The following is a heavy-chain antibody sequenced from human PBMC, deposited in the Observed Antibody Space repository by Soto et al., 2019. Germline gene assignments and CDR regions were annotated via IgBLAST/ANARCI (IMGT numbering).Heavy chain of an antibody. CDR1: GFTFSSYS. Sequence: PGWSLRLSCAASGFTFSSYSMNWVRQAPGKGLEWVSTISGSTGNTYYADSVKGRFTISRDNSKNTLYLQMNSLRAEDTAVYYCAKDLGELLFDYFDYWGQGTLVTVSS. V-gene: IGHV3-23*01. J-gene: IGHJ4*02. CDR3: AKDLGELLFDYFDY. CDR2: ISGSTGNT. D-gene: IGHD3-10*01.